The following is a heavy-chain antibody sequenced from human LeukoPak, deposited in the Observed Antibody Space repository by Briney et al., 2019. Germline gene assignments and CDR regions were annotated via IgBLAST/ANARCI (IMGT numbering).Heavy chain of an antibody. D-gene: IGHD2-2*01. V-gene: IGHV1-2*02. CDR1: GYTFTGYF. J-gene: IGHJ5*02. Sequence: ASVKVSCKASGYTFTGYFMHWVRQAPGQGLEWMGWINPNSGGTNYAQILQGRVTMTRDTSISTAYMELSRLTSDDTAVYYCARAGCSSSSCYFYNWFDPWGQGTPVTVSS. CDR2: INPNSGGT. CDR3: ARAGCSSSSCYFYNWFDP.